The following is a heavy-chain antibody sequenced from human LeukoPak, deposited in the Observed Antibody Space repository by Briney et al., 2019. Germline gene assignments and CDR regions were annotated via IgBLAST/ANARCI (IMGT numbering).Heavy chain of an antibody. V-gene: IGHV4-34*01. CDR3: ARGFVTGLELRYYYGMDV. J-gene: IGHJ6*02. CDR2: INHSGST. Sequence: SETLSLTCTVFGGSISSYYWSWIRQPPGKGLEWIGEINHSGSTNYNPSLKSRVTISVDTSKNQFSLKLSSVTAADTAVYYCARGFVTGLELRYYYGMDVWGQGTTVTVSS. CDR1: GGSISSYY. D-gene: IGHD1-7*01.